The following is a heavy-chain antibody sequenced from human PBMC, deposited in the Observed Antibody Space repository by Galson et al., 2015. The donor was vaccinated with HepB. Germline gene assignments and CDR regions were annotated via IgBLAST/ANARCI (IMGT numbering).Heavy chain of an antibody. CDR3: ARGRGIGYCSSTSCYMPFAFDI. J-gene: IGHJ3*02. Sequence: SVKVSCKASGYTFTGYYMHWVRQAPGQGLEWMGWINPNSGGTNYAQKFQGRVTMTRDTSISTAYMELSRLRSDDTAVYYCARGRGIGYCSSTSCYMPFAFDIWGQGTMVTVSS. CDR1: GYTFTGYY. CDR2: INPNSGGT. D-gene: IGHD2-2*02. V-gene: IGHV1-2*02.